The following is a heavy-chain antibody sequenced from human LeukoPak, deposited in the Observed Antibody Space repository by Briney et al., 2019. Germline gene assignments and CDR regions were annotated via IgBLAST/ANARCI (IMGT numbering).Heavy chain of an antibody. V-gene: IGHV4-34*01. CDR1: GGSFSGYY. Sequence: SETLSLTCAVYGGSFSGYYWSWIRQPPGKGLEWIAEINHSGSTNYNPSLKSRVTISVDTSKHQFSLKLSSVTAADTAVYYCARGYPAMVTSFDYWGQGTLVTVSS. CDR3: ARGYPAMVTSFDY. J-gene: IGHJ4*02. CDR2: INHSGST. D-gene: IGHD5-18*01.